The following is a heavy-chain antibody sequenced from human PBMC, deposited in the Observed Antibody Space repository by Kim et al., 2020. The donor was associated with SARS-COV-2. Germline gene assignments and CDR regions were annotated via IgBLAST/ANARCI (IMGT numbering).Heavy chain of an antibody. D-gene: IGHD3-10*01. CDR3: AKDEYYYGSGSYLGMDV. J-gene: IGHJ6*02. Sequence: VKGRLPIARDNAKNSMYLQMNSLRAEDTALYYCAKDEYYYGSGSYLGMDVWGQGTTVTVSS. V-gene: IGHV3-9*01.